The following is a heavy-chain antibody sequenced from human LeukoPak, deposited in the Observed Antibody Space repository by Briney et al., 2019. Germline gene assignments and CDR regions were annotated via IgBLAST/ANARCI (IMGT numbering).Heavy chain of an antibody. V-gene: IGHV3-23*01. Sequence: GGSLRLSCAASGFTFSGYAMSWVRQAPGKGLEWVSAISGSGGSTYYADSVKGRFTISRDNSKNTLYLQMNSLRAEDTAVYYCAKDSPARQRFGYFDYWGQGTLVTVSS. CDR3: AKDSPARQRFGYFDY. D-gene: IGHD3-16*01. CDR2: ISGSGGST. J-gene: IGHJ4*02. CDR1: GFTFSGYA.